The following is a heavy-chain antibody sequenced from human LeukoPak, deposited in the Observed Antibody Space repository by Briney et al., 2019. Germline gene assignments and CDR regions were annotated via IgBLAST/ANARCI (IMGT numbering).Heavy chain of an antibody. CDR3: ARETTISGGIAVAGPQPYIYYMDV. D-gene: IGHD6-19*01. CDR1: GYTFTGYY. Sequence: ASVKVSCKASGYTFTGYYMYWVRQAPGQGLEWMGWINPNSGGTNYAQKFQGRVTMTRDTSISTAYMELSRLRSDDTAVYYCARETTISGGIAVAGPQPYIYYMDVWGKGTTVTVSS. V-gene: IGHV1-2*02. J-gene: IGHJ6*03. CDR2: INPNSGGT.